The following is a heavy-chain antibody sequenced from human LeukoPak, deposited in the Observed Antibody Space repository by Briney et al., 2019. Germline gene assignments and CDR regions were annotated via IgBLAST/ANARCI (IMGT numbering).Heavy chain of an antibody. D-gene: IGHD3-10*01. J-gene: IGHJ6*04. V-gene: IGHV3-7*03. CDR2: IKEDGSQK. CDR3: ARESRRITMVRGLDMDV. Sequence: GGSLRLSCAASGFTFSSYWVHWARRAPGKGLEWVANIKEDGSQKYFVDSVKGRFTISRDNAKNSLYLQMNSLRAEDTAVYYCARESRRITMVRGLDMDVWGKGTAVTVSS. CDR1: GFTFSSYW.